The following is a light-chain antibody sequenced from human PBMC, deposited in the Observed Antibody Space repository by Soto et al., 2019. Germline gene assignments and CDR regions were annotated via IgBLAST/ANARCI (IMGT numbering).Light chain of an antibody. Sequence: QSVLTQPPSAPGSPGQSVTISCTGTSSDVGGYNYVSWYQQHPGKAPKLMIYEVSKRPSGVPDRFSGSKSGNTASLTVSGLQAEDEADYYCSSYAGSNTSYVFGTGTKLTVL. V-gene: IGLV2-8*01. CDR2: EVS. J-gene: IGLJ1*01. CDR1: SSDVGGYNY. CDR3: SSYAGSNTSYV.